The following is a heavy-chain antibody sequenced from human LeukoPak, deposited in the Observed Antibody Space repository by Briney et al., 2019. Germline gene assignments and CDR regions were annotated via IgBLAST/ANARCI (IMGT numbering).Heavy chain of an antibody. Sequence: GGSLRLFCAASGFSFSSHAMTWARQAPVKGLEWVSAISGDGTRTYYADSVKGRFTISRDNSKNTLYLEMSSLRVEDTAIYYCAKWPEGAMDYFDYWGQGTLVTVSS. CDR3: AKWPEGAMDYFDY. J-gene: IGHJ4*02. CDR1: GFSFSSHA. D-gene: IGHD3-16*01. V-gene: IGHV3-23*01. CDR2: ISGDGTRT.